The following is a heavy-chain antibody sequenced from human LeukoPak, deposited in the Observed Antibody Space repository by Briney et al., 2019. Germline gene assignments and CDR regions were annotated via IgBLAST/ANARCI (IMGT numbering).Heavy chain of an antibody. Sequence: PGGSLRLSCAASGFTFSSYAMSWVRQAPGKGLEWVSAISGSGGSTYYADSVKGRFTISRDNSKNTLYLQMNSLRAEDTAVYCCAKDPLDGSYFDYWGQGTPVTVSS. CDR3: AKDPLDGSYFDY. CDR2: ISGSGGST. V-gene: IGHV3-23*01. J-gene: IGHJ4*02. CDR1: GFTFSSYA.